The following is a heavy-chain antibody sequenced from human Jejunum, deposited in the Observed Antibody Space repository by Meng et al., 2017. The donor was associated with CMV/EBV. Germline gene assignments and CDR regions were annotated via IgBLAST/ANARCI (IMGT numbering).Heavy chain of an antibody. Sequence: GGSISSSSYYWAWVRQPPGKGLEWIGSINYSGTTYYNPSLRSRVTISLDTSRKQFSLKLNSVTAADTAVYHCARDTFDRRNGMDVWGQGTSVTVSS. CDR1: GGSISSSSYY. J-gene: IGHJ6*02. D-gene: IGHD3-10*01. V-gene: IGHV4-39*07. CDR3: ARDTFDRRNGMDV. CDR2: INYSGTT.